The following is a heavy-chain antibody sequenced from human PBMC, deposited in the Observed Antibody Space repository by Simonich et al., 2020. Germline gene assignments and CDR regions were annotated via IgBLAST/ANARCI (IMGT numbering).Heavy chain of an antibody. V-gene: IGHV4-39*01. Sequence: QLQLQESGPGLVKPSETLSLTCTVSGGSISSSSYYWCWIRQPPGKGLEWIGRIYYSWSTDYNPSLKSRVTISVDTSKNHFSLKLSSVTAADTAVYYCARWAYSSSYFDYWGQGTLVTVSS. CDR3: ARWAYSSSYFDY. CDR1: GGSISSSSYY. D-gene: IGHD6-6*01. J-gene: IGHJ4*02. CDR2: IYYSWST.